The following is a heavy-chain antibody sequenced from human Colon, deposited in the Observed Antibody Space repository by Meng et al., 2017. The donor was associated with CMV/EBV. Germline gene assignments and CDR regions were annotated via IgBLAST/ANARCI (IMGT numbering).Heavy chain of an antibody. CDR2: INPNTGDT. Sequence: SGYTFTAYYLHWVRQATGQGLEWMGRINPNTGDTNYPQKFQGRVTMTRDTSINTVYMELTRLRSDDTAVYSCAREVEGSRSRYIDYWGQGTLVTVSS. CDR1: GYTFTAYY. CDR3: AREVEGSRSRYIDY. J-gene: IGHJ4*02. V-gene: IGHV1-2*06. D-gene: IGHD6-13*01.